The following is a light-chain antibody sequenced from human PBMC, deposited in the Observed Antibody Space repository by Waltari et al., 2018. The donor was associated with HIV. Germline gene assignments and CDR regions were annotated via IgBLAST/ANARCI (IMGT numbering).Light chain of an antibody. J-gene: IGLJ3*02. V-gene: IGLV2-8*01. Sequence: QSALTQPPSASGSPGQSVTISCTGTSSDVGYFNYVSWYQQHPGKAPKLVIFEVTKRPSGVPDRFSGSKSGNTASLTVSGLQPEDEAVYYGNSYAGSNTLVFGGGTKLTVL. CDR3: NSYAGSNTLV. CDR1: SSDVGYFNY. CDR2: EVT.